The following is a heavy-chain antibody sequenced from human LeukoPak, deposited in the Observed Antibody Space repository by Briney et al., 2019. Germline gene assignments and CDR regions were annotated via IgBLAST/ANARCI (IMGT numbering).Heavy chain of an antibody. Sequence: SETLSLTCAVSGGSLSSYYWSWIRQPAGKGLEWIGRIYTSGSTNYNPSLKSRVTMSVDTSKNQFSLKLSSVTAADTAVYYCARDQAPYYDSSGYYYLVNWFDPWGQGTLVTVSS. D-gene: IGHD3-22*01. CDR2: IYTSGST. CDR1: GGSLSSYY. V-gene: IGHV4-4*07. CDR3: ARDQAPYYDSSGYYYLVNWFDP. J-gene: IGHJ5*02.